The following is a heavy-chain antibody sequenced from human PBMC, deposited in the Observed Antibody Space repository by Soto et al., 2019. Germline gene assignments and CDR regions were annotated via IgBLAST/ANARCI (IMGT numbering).Heavy chain of an antibody. CDR3: ASGPKVTPDY. Sequence: SETLSLTCAVCGYSISSGYYWGWIRRPPGKGLEWIGSIYHSGSTYYNPSLKSRVTISVDKSKNQFSLKLSSVNAAETAVYYCASGPKVTPDYWGQRTLVAVSS. J-gene: IGHJ4*02. CDR2: IYHSGST. V-gene: IGHV4-38-2*01. CDR1: GYSISSGYY.